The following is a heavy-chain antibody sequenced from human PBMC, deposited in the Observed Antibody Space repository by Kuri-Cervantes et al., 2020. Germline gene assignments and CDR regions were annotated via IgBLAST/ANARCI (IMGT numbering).Heavy chain of an antibody. D-gene: IGHD6-19*01. V-gene: IGHV3-7*02. CDR2: MKEDGSAK. J-gene: IGHJ4*02. Sequence: GESLKISCAASGFTFSSYWMSWVRQAPGKGLEWVANMKEDGSAKNYVDSVKGRFTISRDNVKNSLFLQMNSLRAGDTAVYYCARGTTAGTAVTGQFDCWGQGTLVTVSS. CDR1: GFTFSSYW. CDR3: ARGTTAGTAVTGQFDC.